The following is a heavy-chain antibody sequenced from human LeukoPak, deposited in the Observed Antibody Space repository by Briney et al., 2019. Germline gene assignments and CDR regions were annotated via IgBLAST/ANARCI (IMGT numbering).Heavy chain of an antibody. CDR3: AKDSSGWIFDY. CDR2: ISGSGGST. J-gene: IGHJ4*02. V-gene: IGHV3-23*01. CDR1: GFTFSSYA. Sequence: GGSLRLSGAASGFTFSSYAMSWVRQAPGKGLEWVSAISGSGGSTYYADSVKGRFTISRDNSKITLYLQMNSLRAEDTAVYYCAKDSSGWIFDYWGQGTLVTVSS. D-gene: IGHD6-19*01.